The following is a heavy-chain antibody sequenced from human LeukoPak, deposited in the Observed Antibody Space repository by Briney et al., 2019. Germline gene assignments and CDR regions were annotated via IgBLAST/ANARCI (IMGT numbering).Heavy chain of an antibody. CDR1: GGSFSGYY. V-gene: IGHV4-34*01. J-gene: IGHJ4*02. CDR3: ARVPSPKDY. CDR2: INHSGST. Sequence: SETLSLTCAVYGGSFSGYYWSWIRQPPGKGLEWIGEINHSGSTNYNPSLKGRVTISVDTSKNQFSLKLSSVTAADTAVYYCARVPSPKDYWGQGTLVTVSS.